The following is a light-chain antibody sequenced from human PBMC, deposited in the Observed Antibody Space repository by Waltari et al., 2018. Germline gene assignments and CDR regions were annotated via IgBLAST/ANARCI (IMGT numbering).Light chain of an antibody. CDR3: QQYYDSPLTT. CDR1: HDISNS. V-gene: IGKV1-NL1*01. J-gene: IGKJ4*01. CDR2: STS. Sequence: DIQMTQSPSSLSASVGDRVTIICRASHDISNSLAWYQQKPGKAPKLLLYSTSKLESGVPSRFSGIGSGTDYTLTITSLQPEDFASYYCQQYYDSPLTTFGGGTKVEI.